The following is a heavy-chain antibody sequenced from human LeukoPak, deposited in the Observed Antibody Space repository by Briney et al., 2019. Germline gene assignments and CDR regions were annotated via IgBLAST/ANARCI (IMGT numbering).Heavy chain of an antibody. CDR3: ARGRRGCSGCPPDNWFDP. CDR2: INHSGST. D-gene: IGHD6-19*01. J-gene: IGHJ5*02. CDR1: GGSFSGCY. V-gene: IGHV4-34*01. Sequence: SETLSLTCAVYGGSFSGCYWSWIRQPPGKGLEWIGEINHSGSTNYNPSLKSRVTISVDTSKNQFSLKLSSVTAADTAVYYCARGRRGCSGCPPDNWFDPWGQGTLVTVSS.